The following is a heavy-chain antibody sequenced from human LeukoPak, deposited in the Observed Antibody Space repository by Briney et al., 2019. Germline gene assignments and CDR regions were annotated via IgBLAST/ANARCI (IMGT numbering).Heavy chain of an antibody. V-gene: IGHV3-23*01. CDR3: AKDQWVGSTRLIDY. Sequence: GGSLRLSCVGSGFTFGDYAMSWVRQAPGKGLEWVSGISGRSKSNSPWYAESVRGRSTISRDNSKNTVYLQMESLRAEDTAVYYCAKDQWVGSTRLIDYWGQGTLVTVSS. CDR2: ISGRSKSNSP. CDR1: GFTFGDYA. J-gene: IGHJ4*02. D-gene: IGHD1-26*01.